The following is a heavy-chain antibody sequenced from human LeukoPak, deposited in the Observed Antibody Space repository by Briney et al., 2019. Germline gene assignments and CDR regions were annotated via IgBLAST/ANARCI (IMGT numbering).Heavy chain of an antibody. D-gene: IGHD2-2*01. CDR2: ISSSGSTI. CDR1: GFTFSSYE. J-gene: IGHJ3*02. V-gene: IGHV3-48*03. Sequence: GGSLRLSCAASGFTFSSYEMNWVRQAPGKGLEWVSYISSSGSTIYYADSVKGRFTISRDNAKNSLYLQMNSLRAEDTAVYYCAGGSLLWSAFDIWGQGTMVTVSS. CDR3: AGGSLLWSAFDI.